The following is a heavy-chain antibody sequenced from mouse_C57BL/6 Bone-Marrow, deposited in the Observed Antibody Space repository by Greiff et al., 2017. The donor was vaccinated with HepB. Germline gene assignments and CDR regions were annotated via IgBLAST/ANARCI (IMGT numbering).Heavy chain of an antibody. CDR3: ARDLYGNYFDY. Sequence: QVQLKQPGAELVKPGASVKLSCKASGYTFTSYWMHWVKQRPGQGLEWIGMIHPNSGSTNYNEKFKSKATLTVDKSSSTAYMQLSSLTSEDSAVYYCARDLYGNYFDYWGQGTTLTVSS. CDR2: IHPNSGST. CDR1: GYTFTSYW. J-gene: IGHJ2*01. V-gene: IGHV1-64*01. D-gene: IGHD2-1*01.